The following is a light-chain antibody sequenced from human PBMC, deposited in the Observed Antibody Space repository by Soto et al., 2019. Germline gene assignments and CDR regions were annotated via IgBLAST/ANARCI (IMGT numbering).Light chain of an antibody. Sequence: QSALTQHASVSGSPGQSVTISCTGASSDVGGYDYVSWYQQHPGKAPKLILYEVNNRPSGVSNHFSGSKSGNTASLIISGLQADDEADYYCSSYSTPSTLVFGSGTKLTVL. CDR2: EVN. CDR1: SSDVGGYDY. J-gene: IGLJ1*01. V-gene: IGLV2-14*01. CDR3: SSYSTPSTLV.